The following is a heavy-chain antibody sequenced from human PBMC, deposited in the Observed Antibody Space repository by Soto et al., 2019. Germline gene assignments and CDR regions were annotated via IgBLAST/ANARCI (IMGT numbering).Heavy chain of an antibody. CDR3: ASTSPYILHHMDV. CDR1: GGSFSGYY. J-gene: IGHJ6*03. Sequence: PSETLSLTCAVYGGSFSGYYWSWILQPPGKGLEWIGEINHSGSTNYNPSLKSRVTISVDTSKNQFSLKLSSVTAADTAVYYCASTSPYILHHMDVWGKGTTVTVSS. CDR2: INHSGST. V-gene: IGHV4-34*01. D-gene: IGHD3-9*01.